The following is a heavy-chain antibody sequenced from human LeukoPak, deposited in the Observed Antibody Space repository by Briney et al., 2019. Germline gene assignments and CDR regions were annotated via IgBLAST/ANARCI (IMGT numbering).Heavy chain of an antibody. CDR2: ISSSGYSI. CDR1: GFTFSNFN. Sequence: GGSLRLSCAASGFTFSNFNMNWVRQAPGKGLEWVSCISSSGYSIYYADSVKGRFTISRDNAKNSLYLQMNSLRAEDTAVYYCAKAVWQQLATRNNYFDYWGQGTLVTVSS. J-gene: IGHJ4*02. D-gene: IGHD6-13*01. V-gene: IGHV3-21*04. CDR3: AKAVWQQLATRNNYFDY.